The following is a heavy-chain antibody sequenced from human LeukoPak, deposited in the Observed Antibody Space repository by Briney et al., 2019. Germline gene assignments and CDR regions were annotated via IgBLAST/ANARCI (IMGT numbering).Heavy chain of an antibody. CDR1: GFTFSSYA. CDR3: ARDPKRGIIRRIYYYYGMDV. Sequence: GGSLRPSCAASGFTFSSYAMSWVRQAPGKGLEWVSSISSSSSYIYYADSVKGRFTISRDNAKNSLYLQMNSLRDEDTAVYYCARDPKRGIIRRIYYYYGMDVWGQGTTVTVSS. V-gene: IGHV3-21*01. D-gene: IGHD2-15*01. J-gene: IGHJ6*02. CDR2: ISSSSSYI.